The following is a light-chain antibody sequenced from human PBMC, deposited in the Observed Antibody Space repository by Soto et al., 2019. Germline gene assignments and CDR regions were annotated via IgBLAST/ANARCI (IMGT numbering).Light chain of an antibody. CDR1: TGAVTSGFY. CDR2: STG. CDR3: LLYYGGAQV. V-gene: IGLV7-43*01. J-gene: IGLJ2*01. Sequence: QAVVTQEPSLTVSPGGTVTLTCASGTGAVTSGFYPSWFQQQPGQAPRSLIYSTGNKHSWTPARFSGSLLGGKAALTLSGVQPEDEAEYYCLLYYGGAQVFGGGTKLTVL.